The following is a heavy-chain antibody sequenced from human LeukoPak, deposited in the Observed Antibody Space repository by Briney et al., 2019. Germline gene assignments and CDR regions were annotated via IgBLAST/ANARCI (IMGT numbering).Heavy chain of an antibody. V-gene: IGHV3-30*02. CDR1: GFTFRNYG. CDR3: APDRGYIAAAGGWFDP. D-gene: IGHD6-13*01. Sequence: GGSLRLSCAASGFTFRNYGMHWVRQAPGKGLEWVTYIRYDGNNKYYADSVKGRFTISRDNSKNTLYLQMNSLRAEDTAVYYCAPDRGYIAAAGGWFDPWGQGTLVTVSS. J-gene: IGHJ5*02. CDR2: IRYDGNNK.